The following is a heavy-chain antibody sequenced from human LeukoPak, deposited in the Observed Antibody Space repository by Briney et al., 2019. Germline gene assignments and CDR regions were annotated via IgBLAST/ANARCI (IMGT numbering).Heavy chain of an antibody. CDR3: ARGKTTVTTGELAY. V-gene: IGHV3-33*01. D-gene: IGHD4-17*01. Sequence: GGSLRLSCAASGFTISTYGLHWVRQAPGNGLEGVAVIWHDGSNKYYADSVKGRFTISRDSSKNMLYLQVNSLRAEDTAAYYCARGKTTVTTGELAYWGQGTLVTVSS. J-gene: IGHJ4*02. CDR2: IWHDGSNK. CDR1: GFTISTYG.